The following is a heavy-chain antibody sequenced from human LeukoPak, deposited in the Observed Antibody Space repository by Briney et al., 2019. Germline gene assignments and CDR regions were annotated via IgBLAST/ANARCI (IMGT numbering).Heavy chain of an antibody. J-gene: IGHJ4*02. CDR1: GFTFSSYA. CDR2: ISYDGSNK. V-gene: IGHV3-30-3*01. CDR3: ARETQRWLQSFDY. Sequence: GRSLRLSCAASGFTFSSYAMHWVRQAPGKGLEWVAVISYDGSNKYYADSVKGRFTISRDNSKNTLYLQMNSLRAEDTAVYYCARETQRWLQSFDYWGQGTLVTVSS. D-gene: IGHD5-24*01.